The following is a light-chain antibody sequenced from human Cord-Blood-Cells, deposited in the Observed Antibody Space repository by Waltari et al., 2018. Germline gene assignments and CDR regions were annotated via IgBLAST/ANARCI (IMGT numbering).Light chain of an antibody. Sequence: DIVMTQSPDSLAVSLGERATLNCQSSQSVLYSSNNKNYLAWYQQKPGQPPKLLIYWASTRESGVPDRFSGSGSGTDFTLTISSLQAEDVAVYYCQQYYSTPPTFGQGTKVEIK. J-gene: IGKJ1*01. V-gene: IGKV4-1*01. CDR1: QSVLYSSNNKNY. CDR3: QQYYSTPPT. CDR2: WAS.